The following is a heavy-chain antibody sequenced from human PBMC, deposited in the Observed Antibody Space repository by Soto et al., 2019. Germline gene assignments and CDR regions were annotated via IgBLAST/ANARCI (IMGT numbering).Heavy chain of an antibody. CDR2: IDHSGST. CDR1: GGSFSDYY. Sequence: QVQLQQWGAGLLKPSETLSLTCAVYGGSFSDYYWNWIRQPPGKGLEWIGEIDHSGSTNYSPSLKDRVTRSVDTSKNQFSLKLSSVTAADTAGYYCAREGRYCSSTSCFGWWFDPWGQGTLVTVSS. V-gene: IGHV4-34*01. D-gene: IGHD2-2*01. J-gene: IGHJ5*02. CDR3: AREGRYCSSTSCFGWWFDP.